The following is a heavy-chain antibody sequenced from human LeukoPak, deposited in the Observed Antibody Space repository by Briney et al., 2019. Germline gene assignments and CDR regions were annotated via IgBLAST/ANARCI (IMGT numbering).Heavy chain of an antibody. V-gene: IGHV4-39*01. CDR3: ASQSRNYYQSGEFRAWIDY. J-gene: IGHJ4*02. CDR2: IYYSGTT. D-gene: IGHD3-22*01. Sequence: SETLSLTCTVSGGSISSTSYYWGWIRQPPGKGLEWIGSIYYSGTTYYNPSLKSRVSMSVDTSKNQFSLKLTSVTAADTAVYYCASQSRNYYQSGEFRAWIDYWGQGTLVTASS. CDR1: GGSISSTSYY.